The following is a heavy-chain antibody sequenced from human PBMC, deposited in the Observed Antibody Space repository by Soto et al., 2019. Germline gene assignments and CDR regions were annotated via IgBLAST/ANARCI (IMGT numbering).Heavy chain of an antibody. D-gene: IGHD4-17*01. CDR1: GGSISGTTYY. CDR2: IYYSGST. Sequence: QLQLQESGPGLVKPSETLSLTCTVSGGSISGTTYYWGWIRQPPGKGLEWIGSIYYSGSTYYNPSLKSRVPLPLDTPKNPFSLNLSSVTAAVTAVYSWARPWGDYGAIHPFDYWDQGALLTVSS. CDR3: ARPWGDYGAIHPFDY. J-gene: IGHJ4*02. V-gene: IGHV4-39*01.